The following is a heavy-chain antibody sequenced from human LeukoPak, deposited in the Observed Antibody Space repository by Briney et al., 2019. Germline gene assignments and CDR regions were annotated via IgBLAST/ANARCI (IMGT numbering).Heavy chain of an antibody. V-gene: IGHV1-46*01. J-gene: IGHJ4*02. CDR2: INPSGGST. Sequence: ASVKVSCKASGYTFTGYYMHWVRQAPGQGLEWMGIINPSGGSTSYAQKFQGRVTMTRDTSTSTVYMELSSLRSEDTAVYYCARGRGAIVLMVYVLDRYYFDYWGQGTLVTVSS. D-gene: IGHD2-8*01. CDR1: GYTFTGYY. CDR3: ARGRGAIVLMVYVLDRYYFDY.